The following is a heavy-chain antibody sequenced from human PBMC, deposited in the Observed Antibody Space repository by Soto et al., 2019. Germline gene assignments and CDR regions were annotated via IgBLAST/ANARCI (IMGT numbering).Heavy chain of an antibody. D-gene: IGHD5-12*01. CDR3: VRGKMREMATILRDKWFDP. V-gene: IGHV1-69*01. CDR1: RGSRNNHA. J-gene: IGHJ5*02. CDR2: IIPIFGTS. Sequence: TLVKRSCNVTRGSRNNHAIKWRRQARGEGLEWMGGIIPIFGTSNYAQKFQGRVTITADESTRTAYMELSSLRSEDTAVYYCVRGKMREMATILRDKWFDPWGQGTLVTVSS.